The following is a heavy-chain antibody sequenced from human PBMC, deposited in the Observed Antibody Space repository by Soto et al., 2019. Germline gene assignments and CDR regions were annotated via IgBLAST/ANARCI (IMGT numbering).Heavy chain of an antibody. Sequence: SETLSLTCAVYGGSFSGYYWSWIRQPPGKGLEWIGEINHSGSTNYNPSLKSRVTISVGTSKNQFSLKLSSVTAADTAVYYCARARYYYGSGSFLTTNWFDPWGQGILVTVSS. CDR2: INHSGST. V-gene: IGHV4-34*01. CDR3: ARARYYYGSGSFLTTNWFDP. D-gene: IGHD3-10*01. J-gene: IGHJ5*02. CDR1: GGSFSGYY.